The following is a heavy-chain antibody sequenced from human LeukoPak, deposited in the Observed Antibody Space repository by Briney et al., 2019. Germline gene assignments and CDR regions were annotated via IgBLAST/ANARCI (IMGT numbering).Heavy chain of an antibody. Sequence: SVKVSCTASGGTFSSYAISWVRQAPGQGLEWMGGIIPVFGTANYAQKFQGRVTITADESTSTVYMELRSLRSDDTAVYYCARENYYDGSGSPSASAPVDHWGQGTLVTVSS. CDR1: GGTFSSYA. V-gene: IGHV1-69*13. D-gene: IGHD3-22*01. J-gene: IGHJ4*02. CDR3: ARENYYDGSGSPSASAPVDH. CDR2: IIPVFGTA.